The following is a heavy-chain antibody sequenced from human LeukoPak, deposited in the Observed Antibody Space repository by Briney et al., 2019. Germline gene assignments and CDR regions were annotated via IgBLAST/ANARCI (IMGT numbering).Heavy chain of an antibody. Sequence: PGGSLRLSCAASGFTFSSYWMSWVRQAPGKGLEWVANIKQDGSEKYYVDSVKGRFTISRDNSKNTLYLQMNSLRAEDTAVYYCAKDQGYSSSWYNWFDPWGQGTLVTVSS. CDR2: IKQDGSEK. CDR3: AKDQGYSSSWYNWFDP. J-gene: IGHJ5*02. V-gene: IGHV3-7*01. D-gene: IGHD6-13*01. CDR1: GFTFSSYW.